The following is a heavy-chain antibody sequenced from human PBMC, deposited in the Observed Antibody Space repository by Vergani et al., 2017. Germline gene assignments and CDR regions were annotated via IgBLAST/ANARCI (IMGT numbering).Heavy chain of an antibody. CDR3: ARQFVSAPAFDI. CDR2: ISSSGSTI. D-gene: IGHD6-6*01. J-gene: IGHJ3*02. Sequence: EVQLVESGGGLVQPGGSLRLSCAASGFTFSSYEMNWVRQAPGKGLEWVSYISSSGSTIYYADSVKGRFTSSRDNAKNSLYLQMNSLRAEDTAVYYCARQFVSAPAFDIWGQGTMVTVSS. CDR1: GFTFSSYE. V-gene: IGHV3-48*03.